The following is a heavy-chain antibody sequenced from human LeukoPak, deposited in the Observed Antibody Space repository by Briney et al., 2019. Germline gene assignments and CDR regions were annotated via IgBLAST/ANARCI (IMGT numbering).Heavy chain of an antibody. CDR2: LSASGDST. CDR3: AKVVRDGYNQYYFDY. V-gene: IGHV3-23*01. D-gene: IGHD5-24*01. J-gene: IGHJ4*02. CDR1: GFAFSTYA. Sequence: GGSLRLSCAASGFAFSTYAMSWVRQAPGKGLEWVSALSASGDSTYYADSVQGRFSISRDNSKNTLYLQMNSLRAEDTAVYYCAKVVRDGYNQYYFDYWGQGTLVTVSS.